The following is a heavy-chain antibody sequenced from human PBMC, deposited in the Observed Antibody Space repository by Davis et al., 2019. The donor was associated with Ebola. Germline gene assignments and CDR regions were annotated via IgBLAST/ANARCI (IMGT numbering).Heavy chain of an antibody. CDR3: ATSTLGGGGFDY. CDR2: MNQDGSEK. Sequence: PGGSLRLSCAASGFTFSNYWMAWVRQAPGKGLEWVANMNQDGSEKYYLDSVKGRFTISRDNAKNSLFLQMNSLRVEDTAVYYCATSTLGGGGFDYWGQGTLVTVSS. CDR1: GFTFSNYW. D-gene: IGHD1-1*01. V-gene: IGHV3-7*01. J-gene: IGHJ4*02.